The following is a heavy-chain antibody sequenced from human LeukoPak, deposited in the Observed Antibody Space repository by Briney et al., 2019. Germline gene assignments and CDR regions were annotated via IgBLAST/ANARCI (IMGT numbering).Heavy chain of an antibody. CDR2: ISAYNGNT. Sequence: GASVKVSCKASGYAFTSYGISWVRQAPGQGLEWMGWISAYNGNTNYAQKLQGRVTMTTDTSTSAAYMELRSLRSDDTAVYYRARDLRGSGPWNWFDPWGQGTLVTVSS. CDR1: GYAFTSYG. V-gene: IGHV1-18*01. CDR3: ARDLRGSGPWNWFDP. J-gene: IGHJ5*02. D-gene: IGHD1-26*01.